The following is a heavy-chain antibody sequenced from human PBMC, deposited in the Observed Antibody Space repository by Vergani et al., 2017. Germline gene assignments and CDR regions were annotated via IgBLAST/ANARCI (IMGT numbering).Heavy chain of an antibody. CDR1: GGSISSYY. D-gene: IGHD6-13*01. CDR2: IYYSGST. J-gene: IGHJ4*02. V-gene: IGHV4-59*01. CDR3: ARTVLIAAAGNFYY. Sequence: QVQLQESGPGLVKPSETLSITCTVSGGSISSYYWSWIRQPPGKGLEWIGYIYYSGSTNYNPSLKSRVTISVDTSKNQFSLKLSSVTAADTAVYYCARTVLIAAAGNFYYWGQGTLVTVSS.